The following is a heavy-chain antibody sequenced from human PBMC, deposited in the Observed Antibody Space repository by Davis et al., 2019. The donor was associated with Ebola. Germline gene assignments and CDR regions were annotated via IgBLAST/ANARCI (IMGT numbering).Heavy chain of an antibody. CDR3: AKSHCSGGSCPYYFDF. D-gene: IGHD2-15*01. CDR1: GFTFSSYG. V-gene: IGHV3-33*06. CDR2: IWYDVSDK. J-gene: IGHJ4*02. Sequence: GESLKISCAASGFTFSSYGMHWVRQAPGKGLEWVAVIWYDVSDKYYADSVKGRFTISRDNSKNTLYLQMNSLRAGDTAVYYCAKSHCSGGSCPYYFDFWGQGTQVTVSS.